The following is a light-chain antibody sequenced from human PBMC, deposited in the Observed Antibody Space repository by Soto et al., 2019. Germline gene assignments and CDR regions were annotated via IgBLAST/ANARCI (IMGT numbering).Light chain of an antibody. J-gene: IGLJ2*01. CDR2: DVG. CDR1: SSDVGGYNY. Sequence: QSALTQPASVSGSPGQSITISCSGTSSDVGGYNYVSWYQQYPGKAPKLMIYDVGNRPSGVSNRFSGSKSGNTAYLTISGLQAEDEADYYCSSYTSSSTYVVFGGGTKLTVL. V-gene: IGLV2-14*03. CDR3: SSYTSSSTYVV.